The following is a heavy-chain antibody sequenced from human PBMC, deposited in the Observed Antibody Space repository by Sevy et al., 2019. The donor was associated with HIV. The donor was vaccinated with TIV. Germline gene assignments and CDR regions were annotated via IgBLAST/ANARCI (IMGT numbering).Heavy chain of an antibody. CDR1: GFTFSSYA. Sequence: GGSLRLSCAASGFTFSSYAMSWVRQAPGKGLEWVSAISGSGGSTYYADSVKGRFTISRDNSKNMLYLQMNSLRAEDTAVYYCAKASRDGYNQFDYWGQGTLVTVSS. CDR2: ISGSGGST. J-gene: IGHJ4*02. CDR3: AKASRDGYNQFDY. V-gene: IGHV3-23*01. D-gene: IGHD5-12*01.